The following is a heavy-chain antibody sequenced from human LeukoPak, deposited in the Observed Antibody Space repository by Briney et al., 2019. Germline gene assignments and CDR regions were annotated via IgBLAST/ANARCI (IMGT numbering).Heavy chain of an antibody. CDR3: ARGDYSYCYCSGSSFDY. J-gene: IGHJ4*02. CDR1: GYTFTSYY. Sequence: ASVKVSCKASGYTFTSYYMHWVRQAPGQGLEWRGIINPSGGSTSYAQKFQGRVTMTRDMSTSTVYMELSSLRSEDTAVYYCARGDYSYCYCSGSSFDYWGQGTLVTVSS. V-gene: IGHV1-46*01. D-gene: IGHD3-10*01. CDR2: INPSGGST.